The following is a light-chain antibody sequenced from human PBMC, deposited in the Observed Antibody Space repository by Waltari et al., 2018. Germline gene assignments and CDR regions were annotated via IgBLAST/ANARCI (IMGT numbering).Light chain of an antibody. CDR3: SSYADNRRVA. J-gene: IGLJ2*01. CDR1: SRDAGGYDF. CDR2: EVS. Sequence: QSALTQPPSASGSPGQSVTISCTGTSRDAGGYDFVSWSQQPPGKAPQLMIYEVSERPSGVPDRFSGSKSGNTASLTVSGLQAEDEADYYCSSYADNRRVAFGGGTKLTVL. V-gene: IGLV2-8*01.